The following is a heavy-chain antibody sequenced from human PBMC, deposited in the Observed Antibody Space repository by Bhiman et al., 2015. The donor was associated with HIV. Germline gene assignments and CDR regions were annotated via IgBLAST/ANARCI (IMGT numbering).Heavy chain of an antibody. J-gene: IGHJ5*02. Sequence: QVQLVESGGGVVQPGKSLGLSCVASGFTFSTYAMHWVRQAPGKGLEWVAMISYDGDKKFYADSVRGRFTISRDNSKNTLSLQMNSLRPDDTAVYYCARESAVSGPTWGQGTLVSVSS. D-gene: IGHD6-19*01. CDR3: ARESAVSGPT. V-gene: IGHV3-30-3*01. CDR2: ISYDGDKK. CDR1: GFTFSTYA.